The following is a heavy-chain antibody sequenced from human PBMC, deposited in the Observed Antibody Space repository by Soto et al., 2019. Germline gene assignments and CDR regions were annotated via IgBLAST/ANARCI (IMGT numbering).Heavy chain of an antibody. D-gene: IGHD6-13*01. CDR2: ISYDGSNK. Sequence: QVQLVESGGGVVQPGRSLRLSCAASGFTFSRYGMHWVRQAPGKGLEWVAVISYDGSNKYYADSVKGRFTISRDNSKNTLYLQMNSLRAEDTAVYYCAKMGSWYNWFDLWCQGTLVTVSS. V-gene: IGHV3-30*18. CDR3: AKMGSWYNWFDL. J-gene: IGHJ5*02. CDR1: GFTFSRYG.